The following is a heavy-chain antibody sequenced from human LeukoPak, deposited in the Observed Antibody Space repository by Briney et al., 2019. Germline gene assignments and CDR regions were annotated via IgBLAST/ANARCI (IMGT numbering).Heavy chain of an antibody. J-gene: IGHJ6*02. CDR3: ARGCSGGSCNGMDV. D-gene: IGHD2-15*01. CDR2: MNPNSGDT. Sequence: ASVKVSCKTSGYTFTSYNINWVRQATGQGLEWMGWMNPNSGDTTYARGFRGRVTMTRDTSISTAYMELSSLRSEDTAVYYCARGCSGGSCNGMDVWGQGTTVTVSS. CDR1: GYTFTSYN. V-gene: IGHV1-8*01.